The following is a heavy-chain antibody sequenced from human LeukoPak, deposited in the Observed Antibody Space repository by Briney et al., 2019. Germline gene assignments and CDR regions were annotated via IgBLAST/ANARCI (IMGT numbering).Heavy chain of an antibody. D-gene: IGHD2-15*01. CDR2: SGRGEST. CDR3: ARPPFQAANYDYYMDV. J-gene: IGHJ6*03. Sequence: SGRGESTNYADSVKDRFTISRDNSQNTRHMQMNSLRAEDTARYYCARPPFQAANYDYYMDVWGKGTTGTVSS. V-gene: IGHV3-23*01.